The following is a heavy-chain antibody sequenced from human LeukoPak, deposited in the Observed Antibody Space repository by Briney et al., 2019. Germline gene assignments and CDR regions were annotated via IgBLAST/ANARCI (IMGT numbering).Heavy chain of an antibody. J-gene: IGHJ5*02. D-gene: IGHD1-26*01. CDR1: AYSISDGWV. V-gene: IGHV4-38-2*02. CDR3: SRLSHVAGAPKVSWFDP. CDR2: IYRSGTT. Sequence: SGTLSLTCTVSAYSISDGWVWGMIRQPPGKGLEWIGSIYRSGTTYYNPSLKSRVTMSVDTSSNQFSLKLTSVTAADTAMYYCSRLSHVAGAPKVSWFDPWGQGTLVTVSS.